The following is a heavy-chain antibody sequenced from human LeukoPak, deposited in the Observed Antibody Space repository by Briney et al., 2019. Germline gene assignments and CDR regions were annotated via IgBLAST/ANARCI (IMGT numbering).Heavy chain of an antibody. CDR2: ISGSGGST. Sequence: GGSLRLSCAVSGFTFSSYAMSWVRQAPGKGLEWVSAISGSGGSTYYADPVKGRFTISRDNSKNTLYLQMNSLRAEDTAVYYCAKLFGDQTYYYYYGMDVWGQGTTVTVSS. CDR3: AKLFGDQTYYYYYGMDV. CDR1: GFTFSSYA. V-gene: IGHV3-23*01. J-gene: IGHJ6*02. D-gene: IGHD3-10*02.